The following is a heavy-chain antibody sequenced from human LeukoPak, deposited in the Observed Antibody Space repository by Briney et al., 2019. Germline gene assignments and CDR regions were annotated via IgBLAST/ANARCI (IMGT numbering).Heavy chain of an antibody. Sequence: ASGKVSCKASGYTFTSYGISWVRQAPGQGLEWMGWISAYNGNTNYAQKLQGRVTMTTDTSTSTAYMELRSLRSDDTAVYYCARGERSPTVTNPLHYFDYWGQGTLVTVSS. J-gene: IGHJ4*02. CDR3: ARGERSPTVTNPLHYFDY. CDR2: ISAYNGNT. V-gene: IGHV1-18*01. CDR1: GYTFTSYG. D-gene: IGHD4-17*01.